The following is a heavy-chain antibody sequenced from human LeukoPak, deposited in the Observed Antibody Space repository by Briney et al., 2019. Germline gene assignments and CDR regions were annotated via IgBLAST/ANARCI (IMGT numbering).Heavy chain of an antibody. CDR2: IYHSGST. J-gene: IGHJ5*02. CDR1: GGSISSSNW. Sequence: SGTLSLTCAVSGGSISSSNWWSWVRQPPGKGLEWIGEIYHSGSTYYNPSLKSRVTISVDTSKNQFSLKLSSVTAADTAVYYCARHWSSYNWFDPWGQGTLVTVSS. CDR3: ARHWSSYNWFDP. V-gene: IGHV4-4*02.